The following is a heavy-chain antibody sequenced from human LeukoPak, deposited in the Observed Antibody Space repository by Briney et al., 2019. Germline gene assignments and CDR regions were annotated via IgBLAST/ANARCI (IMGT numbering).Heavy chain of an antibody. D-gene: IGHD3-16*02. V-gene: IGHV4-34*01. CDR1: GGSFSGYC. CDR2: INHSGST. J-gene: IGHJ3*02. CDR3: ARSNYVWGSYRPRQSDAFDI. Sequence: ASETLSLTCAVYGGSFSGYCWSWIRQPPGKGLEWIGEINHSGSTNYNPSLKSRVTMSVDTSKNQFSLKLSSVTAADTAVYYCARSNYVWGSYRPRQSDAFDIWGQGTMVTVSS.